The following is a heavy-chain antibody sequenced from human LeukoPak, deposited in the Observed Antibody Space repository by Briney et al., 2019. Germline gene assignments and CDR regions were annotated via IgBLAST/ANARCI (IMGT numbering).Heavy chain of an antibody. V-gene: IGHV1-69*13. CDR1: GGTFSSYG. D-gene: IGHD3-10*01. J-gene: IGHJ6*02. Sequence: ASVKVSCKASGGTFSSYGISWVRQAPGQGLEWMGGIIPIFGTPNYAQKFQGRVTITADESTSTAYMELSSLRSEDTAVYYCARGSGTITMVRGVFYGMDVRGQGTTVTVSS. CDR3: ARGSGTITMVRGVFYGMDV. CDR2: IIPIFGTP.